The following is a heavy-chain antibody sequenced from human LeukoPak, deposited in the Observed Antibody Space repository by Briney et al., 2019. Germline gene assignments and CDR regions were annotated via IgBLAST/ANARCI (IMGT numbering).Heavy chain of an antibody. Sequence: SETLSLTCAVYGGSFSGYYWNWIRQPPGKGLEWIGEINHSGSTNYNPSLKSRVTISVDTSKNQFSLKLSSVTAADTAVYYCARGPPNTATDYWGQGTLVTVSS. D-gene: IGHD5-18*01. J-gene: IGHJ4*02. V-gene: IGHV4-34*01. CDR2: INHSGST. CDR1: GGSFSGYY. CDR3: ARGPPNTATDY.